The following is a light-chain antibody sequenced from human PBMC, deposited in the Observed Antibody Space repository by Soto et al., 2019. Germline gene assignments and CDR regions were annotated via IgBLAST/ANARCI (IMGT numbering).Light chain of an antibody. Sequence: DIQMTQSPSSLSASVGDRVTITCRASQSISSYLNWYQQKPGKAHKLLIYAASSVQSGVPARFSGIGSGTDFTVTISSLQPEDFATYYCQQYYSFPITFGQGTRLEIK. J-gene: IGKJ5*01. CDR3: QQYYSFPIT. V-gene: IGKV1-39*01. CDR1: QSISSY. CDR2: AAS.